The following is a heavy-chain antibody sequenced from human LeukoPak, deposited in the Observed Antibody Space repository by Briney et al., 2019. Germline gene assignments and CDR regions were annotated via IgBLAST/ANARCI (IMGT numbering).Heavy chain of an antibody. CDR1: GFTIDDYG. CDR3: AKLYGVLRYFDWLVPLDY. V-gene: IGHV3-20*04. D-gene: IGHD3-9*01. J-gene: IGHJ4*02. CDR2: INWNGGST. Sequence: GGSLRLSCGASGFTIDDYGMSWVRQAPGKGLEWVSGINWNGGSTGYADSVKGRFTISRDNAKNSLYLQMNNLRAEDTAVYYCAKLYGVLRYFDWLVPLDYWGQGTLVTVSS.